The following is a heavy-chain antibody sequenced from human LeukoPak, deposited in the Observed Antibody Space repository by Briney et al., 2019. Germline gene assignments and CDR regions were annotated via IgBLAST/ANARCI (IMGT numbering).Heavy chain of an antibody. J-gene: IGHJ4*02. D-gene: IGHD3-22*01. V-gene: IGHV3-33*01. CDR3: ARDRSYSSGYYGGSLDF. CDR2: IWYDGSHE. Sequence: GRSLRLSCVASGFSFRTYGMHWVRQAPGKGLEWVAIIWYDGSHEYYADSVEGRFTISRDDSKNTLFLQMNSLRGEDTAMYFSARDRSYSSGYYGGSLDFWGQGTLVTVSS. CDR1: GFSFRTYG.